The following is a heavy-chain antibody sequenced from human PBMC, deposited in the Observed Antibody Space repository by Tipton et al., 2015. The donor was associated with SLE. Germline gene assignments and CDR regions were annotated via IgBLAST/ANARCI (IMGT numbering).Heavy chain of an antibody. CDR1: GGSVSSGSYY. J-gene: IGHJ3*02. D-gene: IGHD6-13*01. Sequence: TLSLTCTVSGGSVSSGSYYWSWIRQPPGKGLEWIGEINHSGSTNYNPSLKSRVTISVDTSKNQFSLKLSSVTAADTAVYYCARRAFYTKRTIVAAATGAFDIWGQGTMVTVSS. V-gene: IGHV4-39*07. CDR2: INHSGST. CDR3: ARRAFYTKRTIVAAATGAFDI.